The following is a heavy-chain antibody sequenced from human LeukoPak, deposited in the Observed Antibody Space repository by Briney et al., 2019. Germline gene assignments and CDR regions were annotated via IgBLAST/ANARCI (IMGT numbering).Heavy chain of an antibody. D-gene: IGHD2-8*01. J-gene: IGHJ4*02. V-gene: IGHV4-39*01. Sequence: PSETLSLICTLSGGSISSSSDYWGWVRQPPGKGLDWIGSIYSSGSSYYTPYLQSRLTLSVDTSKDKFSMKLTSVSAADTAVYYCAASGYSTRWYYYDFWGQGTLVTVSS. CDR3: AASGYSTRWYYYDF. CDR2: IYSSGSS. CDR1: GGSISSSSDY.